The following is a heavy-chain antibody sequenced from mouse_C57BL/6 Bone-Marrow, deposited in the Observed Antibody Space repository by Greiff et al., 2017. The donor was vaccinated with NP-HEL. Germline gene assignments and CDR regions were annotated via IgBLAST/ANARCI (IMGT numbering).Heavy chain of an antibody. CDR3: ATDYYGSSFLYWYFDV. D-gene: IGHD1-1*01. J-gene: IGHJ1*03. CDR2: IYPGSGST. V-gene: IGHV1-55*01. Sequence: QVQLQQPGAELVKPGASVKMSCKASGYTFPSSWITWVKQRPGQGLEWIGDIYPGSGSTNYNEKFKSKATLTVDTSSSTAYMQLSSLTSEDSAVYYCATDYYGSSFLYWYFDVWGTGTTVTVSS. CDR1: GYTFPSSW.